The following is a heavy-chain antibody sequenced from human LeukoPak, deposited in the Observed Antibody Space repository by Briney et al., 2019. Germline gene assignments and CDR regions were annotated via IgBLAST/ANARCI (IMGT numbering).Heavy chain of an antibody. CDR3: AKLSVVPAAIGFDY. CDR2: INSDGSST. V-gene: IGHV3-74*01. Sequence: GGSLRLSCAASGFTFSSYWMHWVRQAPGKGLVWVSRINSDGSSTSYADSVKGRFTISRDNAKNTLYLQMNSLRAEDTAVYYCAKLSVVPAAIGFDYWGQGTLVTVSS. D-gene: IGHD2-2*01. J-gene: IGHJ4*02. CDR1: GFTFSSYW.